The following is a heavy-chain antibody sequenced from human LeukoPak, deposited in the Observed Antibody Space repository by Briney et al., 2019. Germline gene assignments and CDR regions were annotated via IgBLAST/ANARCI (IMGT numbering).Heavy chain of an antibody. J-gene: IGHJ6*02. D-gene: IGHD6-25*01. CDR2: ISSSGSTI. Sequence: GGSLRLSCAASGFTFSDYYMSWIRQAPGKGLEWVSYISSSGSTIYYADSVKGRFTISRDNAKNSLYLQMNSLRAEDTAVYYCARDLKYSSASQTYYYYGMDVWGQGTTVTVSS. V-gene: IGHV3-11*01. CDR3: ARDLKYSSASQTYYYYGMDV. CDR1: GFTFSDYY.